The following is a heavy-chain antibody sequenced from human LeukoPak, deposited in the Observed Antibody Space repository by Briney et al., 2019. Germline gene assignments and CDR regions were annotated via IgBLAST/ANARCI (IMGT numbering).Heavy chain of an antibody. CDR3: ARNRSPGGGYSYGYDAFDI. CDR1: GFTFSSYS. CDR2: ISSSTSYI. J-gene: IGHJ3*02. V-gene: IGHV3-21*01. Sequence: GGSLRLSCAASGFTFSSYSMYWVRQAPGKGLEWVSSISSSTSYIYYADSVKGRFTISKDNAKNSLYLQMNSLRAEDTAVYYCARNRSPGGGYSYGYDAFDIWGQGTMVTVSS. D-gene: IGHD5-18*01.